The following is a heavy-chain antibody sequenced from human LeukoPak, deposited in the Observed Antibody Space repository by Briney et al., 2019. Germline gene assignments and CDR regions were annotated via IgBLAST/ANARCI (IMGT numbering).Heavy chain of an antibody. Sequence: SQTLSLTCTVSGGSISSGSYYWSWIRQPAGKGLEWIGRIYTSGSTNYNPSLKSRVTISADTSKNQFSLKLNSVTAADTAVYYCARAMGATSPFDPWGQGTLVTVSS. CDR2: IYTSGST. D-gene: IGHD1-26*01. CDR1: GGSISSGSYY. CDR3: ARAMGATSPFDP. J-gene: IGHJ5*02. V-gene: IGHV4-61*02.